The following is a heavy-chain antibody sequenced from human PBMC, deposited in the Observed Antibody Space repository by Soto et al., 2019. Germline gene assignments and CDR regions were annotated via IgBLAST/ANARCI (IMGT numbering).Heavy chain of an antibody. D-gene: IGHD3-22*01. CDR2: IYNGGIP. Sequence: SETLSLTCTVSGGSVSSQYWSWIRQPAGKGLEWIGRIYNGGIPLIHPSLESRFALSLDTSKNQFSLTLSSVTAADTAMYYCASQDYDKSVYYFDYWGRGTLVTVSS. J-gene: IGHJ4*02. CDR1: GGSVSSQY. CDR3: ASQDYDKSVYYFDY. V-gene: IGHV4-4*07.